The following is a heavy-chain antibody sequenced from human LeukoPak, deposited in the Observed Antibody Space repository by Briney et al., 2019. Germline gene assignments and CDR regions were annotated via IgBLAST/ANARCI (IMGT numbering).Heavy chain of an antibody. Sequence: GRSLRLSCTASGFTFGDYAMSWVRQAPGKGLEWVGFIRSKAYGGTTEYAASVEGRFTISRDDSKSIAYLQMNSLKTEDTAVYYCTRSYVDTAMVFDYWGQGTLVTVSS. CDR1: GFTFGDYA. CDR2: IRSKAYGGTT. J-gene: IGHJ4*02. CDR3: TRSYVDTAMVFDY. V-gene: IGHV3-49*04. D-gene: IGHD5-18*01.